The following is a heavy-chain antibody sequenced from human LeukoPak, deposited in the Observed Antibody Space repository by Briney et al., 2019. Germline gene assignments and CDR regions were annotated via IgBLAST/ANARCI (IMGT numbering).Heavy chain of an antibody. CDR3: ARDQGLAAAEDY. J-gene: IGHJ4*02. V-gene: IGHV3-23*01. CDR2: FSGSGGST. CDR1: GFTFSSYA. Sequence: GGSLRLSCAASGFTFSSYAMGWVRQAPGKGLECISGFSGSGGSTYYADSVKGRFTISRDNAKNSLYLQMNSLRAEDTAVYYCARDQGLAAAEDYWGQGTLVAVSS. D-gene: IGHD6-13*01.